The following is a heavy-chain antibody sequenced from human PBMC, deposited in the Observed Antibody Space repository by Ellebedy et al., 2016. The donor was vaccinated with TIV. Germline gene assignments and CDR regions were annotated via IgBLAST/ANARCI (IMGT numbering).Heavy chain of an antibody. J-gene: IGHJ5*02. V-gene: IGHV3-30*18. D-gene: IGHD2-2*01. Sequence: PGGSLRLSCAASGFTFSSSGMHWVRHAPGKGLEWLAVISCNGNSQFYADSVNGRINISRDNSKNTLYLQMNSLRAEDTAVYYCAKDRRPLRAGAMDAWGRGALVTVSS. CDR2: ISCNGNSQ. CDR3: AKDRRPLRAGAMDA. CDR1: GFTFSSSG.